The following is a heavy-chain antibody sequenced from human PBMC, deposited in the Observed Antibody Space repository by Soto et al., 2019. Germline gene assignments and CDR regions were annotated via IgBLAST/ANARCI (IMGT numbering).Heavy chain of an antibody. Sequence: SETLSLTCAVYGGAFSRYYWSSIRQPPAKGLEWIGELNHSGSTNYNPSLKSRVTISVDTSKNQFSLKLSSVTAADTAVYYCAGYTDIVVVPAVNVFDYWGQGTLVTVSS. J-gene: IGHJ4*02. D-gene: IGHD2-2*01. V-gene: IGHV4-34*01. CDR2: LNHSGST. CDR3: AGYTDIVVVPAVNVFDY. CDR1: GGAFSRYY.